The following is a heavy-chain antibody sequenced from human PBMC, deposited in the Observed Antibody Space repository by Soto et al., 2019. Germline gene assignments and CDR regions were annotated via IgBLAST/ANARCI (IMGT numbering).Heavy chain of an antibody. CDR1: GFTFSSYG. V-gene: IGHV3-30*18. CDR2: ISYDGSNK. D-gene: IGHD6-13*01. Sequence: QVQLVESGGGVVQPGRSLRLSCAASGFTFSSYGMHWVRQAPGKGLEWVAVISYDGSNKYYADSVKGRFTISRDNSKNTLYLQMNSLRAEDTAVYYCAKSWQQLVPLYGMDVWGKGTTVTVSS. CDR3: AKSWQQLVPLYGMDV. J-gene: IGHJ6*04.